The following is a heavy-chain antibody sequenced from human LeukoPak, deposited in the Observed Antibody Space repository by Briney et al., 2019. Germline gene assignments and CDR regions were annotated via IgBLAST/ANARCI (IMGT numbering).Heavy chain of an antibody. V-gene: IGHV1-2*02. CDR1: GYTFTGYY. J-gene: IGHJ5*02. CDR3: ARGDGCSSTSCYSRSNWFDP. Sequence: ASVKVSCKASGYTFTGYYMHWVRQAPGQGLEWMGWINPNSGGTNYAQKFQRRVTMTRDTSISKAYMELSRLRSDDTAVYYCARGDGCSSTSCYSRSNWFDPWGQGTLVTVSS. D-gene: IGHD2-2*02. CDR2: INPNSGGT.